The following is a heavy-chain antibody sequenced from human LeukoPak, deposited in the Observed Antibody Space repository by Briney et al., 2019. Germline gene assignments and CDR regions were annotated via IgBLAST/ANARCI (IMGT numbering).Heavy chain of an antibody. CDR1: GGSVSNGSYY. Sequence: MTSETLSLTCTVTGGSVSNGSYYWSWIRQPPGKGLEWIGYVYHSASTNYNPSLKSRVTISLDTSKNQFSLKLSSVTAADTAVYYCARDYSRSIEYWGQGTLVTVSS. D-gene: IGHD6-13*01. V-gene: IGHV4-61*01. CDR3: ARDYSRSIEY. J-gene: IGHJ4*02. CDR2: VYHSAST.